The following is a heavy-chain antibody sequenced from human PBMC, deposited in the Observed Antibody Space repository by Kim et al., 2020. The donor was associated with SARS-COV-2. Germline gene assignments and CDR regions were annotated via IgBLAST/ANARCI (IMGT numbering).Heavy chain of an antibody. CDR3: ARDIRDY. V-gene: IGHV4-34*01. D-gene: IGHD3-3*02. CDR2: PSGNT. J-gene: IGHJ4*02. Sequence: PSGNTHSHPPLKSRVTISVDPSKNPFSLKLSSVTAADTAVYYCARDIRDYWGPGTLVTVSS.